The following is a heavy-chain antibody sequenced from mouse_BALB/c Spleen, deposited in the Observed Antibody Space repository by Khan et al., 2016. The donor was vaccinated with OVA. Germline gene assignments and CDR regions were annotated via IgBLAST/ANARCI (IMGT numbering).Heavy chain of an antibody. J-gene: IGHJ3*01. CDR2: ISYSGDS. V-gene: IGHV3-2*02. Sequence: EVQLQESGPGLVKPSQSLSLTCTVTCYSITSDYAWNWIRQFSGNKLEWMGYISYSGDSSYNPSLKSRIPATRYTSKNQFLLQLNSVTTEDTATYCCAMSRTYWGQGTLVTVSA. CDR3: AMSRTY. CDR1: CYSITSDYA.